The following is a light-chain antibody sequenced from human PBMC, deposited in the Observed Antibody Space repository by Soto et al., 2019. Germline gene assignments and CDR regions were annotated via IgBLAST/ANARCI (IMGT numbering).Light chain of an antibody. CDR2: AAS. J-gene: IGKJ5*01. CDR1: QGVSSW. CDR3: QQANSFPIT. Sequence: DIQMTQSPSSGSASVGGRVTITCRASQGVSSWLAWYPQKPGKAPKLLIYAASSLQSGVPSRCSGSGSGTDFTLTITSLQPEDFATYYCQQANSFPITFGQGTRLEIK. V-gene: IGKV1D-12*01.